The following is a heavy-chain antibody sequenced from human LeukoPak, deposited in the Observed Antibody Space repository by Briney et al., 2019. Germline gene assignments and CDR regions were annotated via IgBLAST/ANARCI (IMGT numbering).Heavy chain of an antibody. CDR3: AKDSKGSGSYSYFQH. D-gene: IGHD3-10*01. J-gene: IGHJ1*01. CDR2: IYNDGST. CDR1: GFTVITNY. V-gene: IGHV3-53*05. Sequence: GGSLRLSCAASGFTVITNYMTWVRQAPGKGLEWVSVIYNDGSTYYADSVKGRFTISRDNSKNSLYLQMNSLRAEDTALYYCAKDSKGSGSYSYFQHWGQGTLVTVSS.